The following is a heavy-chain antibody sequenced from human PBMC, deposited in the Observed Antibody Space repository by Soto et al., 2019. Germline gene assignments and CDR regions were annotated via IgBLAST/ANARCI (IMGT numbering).Heavy chain of an antibody. V-gene: IGHV3-48*01. Sequence: GGSLRLSCAASGFTFSTYSMNWVRQAPGKGLEWGSYISSSSSTIFYTDSAKGRFTVSRDNAKNSLYLQMNSLRAEDTAVYYCAKEGGLSGSYYISSSFYFDYWGQGTLVTVSS. CDR2: ISSSSSTI. CDR3: AKEGGLSGSYYISSSFYFDY. J-gene: IGHJ4*02. CDR1: GFTFSTYS. D-gene: IGHD1-26*01.